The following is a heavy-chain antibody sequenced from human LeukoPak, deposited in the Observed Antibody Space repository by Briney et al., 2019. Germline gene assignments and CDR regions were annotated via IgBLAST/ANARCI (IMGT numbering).Heavy chain of an antibody. J-gene: IGHJ6*02. D-gene: IGHD3-10*01. Sequence: PSETLSLTCTISGASISTGGFYWTWIRQPPGEGLEWIGYIYYTGSVDYNASLKSRITISLDTSKNLLSLKLNSVTAADTAVYYCARDHSYYFGSQTSTLDVWGQGTAVTVSS. CDR2: IYYTGSV. CDR1: GASISTGGFY. CDR3: ARDHSYYFGSQTSTLDV. V-gene: IGHV4-31*03.